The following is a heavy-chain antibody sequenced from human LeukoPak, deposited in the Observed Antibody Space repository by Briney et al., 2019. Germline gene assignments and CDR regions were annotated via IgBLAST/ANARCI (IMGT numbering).Heavy chain of an antibody. V-gene: IGHV4-34*01. J-gene: IGHJ4*02. D-gene: IGHD1-20*01. CDR2: INHSGST. Sequence: PSETLSLTCAVYGGSFSGYYWSWIRQPPGKGLEWIGEINHSGSTNYNPSLKSRVTISVDTSKNQFSLKLSSVTAADTAVYYCARVNNWNDGIDYWGQGTLVTVSS. CDR3: ARVNNWNDGIDY. CDR1: GGSFSGYY.